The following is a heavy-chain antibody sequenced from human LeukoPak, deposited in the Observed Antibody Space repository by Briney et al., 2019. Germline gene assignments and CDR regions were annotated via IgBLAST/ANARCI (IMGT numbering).Heavy chain of an antibody. Sequence: TGGSLRLSCAASGFTFSSYSMNWVRQAPGKGLEWVSSISSSSSYIYYADSVKGRFTISRDNAKNSLYLQMNSLRAEDAAVYYCGRDIVVVPASGGGGDLRDAFDIWGQGTMVTVSS. CDR1: GFTFSSYS. CDR3: GRDIVVVPASGGGGDLRDAFDI. J-gene: IGHJ3*02. CDR2: ISSSSSYI. D-gene: IGHD2-2*01. V-gene: IGHV3-21*01.